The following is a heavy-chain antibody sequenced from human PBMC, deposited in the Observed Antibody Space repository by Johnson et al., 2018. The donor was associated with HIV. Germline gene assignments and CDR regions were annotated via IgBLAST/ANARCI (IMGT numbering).Heavy chain of an antibody. CDR2: IKHDGSEK. V-gene: IGHV3-7*03. CDR1: GLTFSSHS. J-gene: IGHJ3*02. Sequence: VQLVESGGGVVRPGGSLRLSCAASGLTFSSHSMNWVRQAPGKGLEWVANIKHDGSEKYYVDSVKGRFTFSRDNGKNSLYLHMNSLRAEDTALYYCARSGLWREDQGAFDIWGQGTMVTVSS. CDR3: ARSGLWREDQGAFDI. D-gene: IGHD6-25*01.